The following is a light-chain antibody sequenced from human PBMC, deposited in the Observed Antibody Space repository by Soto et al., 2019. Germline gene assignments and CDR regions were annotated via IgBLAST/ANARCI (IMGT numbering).Light chain of an antibody. CDR2: GAS. CDR1: EPFNSPY. Sequence: VLTQSPATLSLSPGERATLSCTTNEPFNSPYLAWYQQKPGQAPRLLIYGASNRATGIPDRFSGSGSEAAFTLSISRLKPEAVEVYYCQQYGSPTTFGEGNKVEF. CDR3: QQYGSPTT. V-gene: IGKV3-20*01. J-gene: IGKJ4*01.